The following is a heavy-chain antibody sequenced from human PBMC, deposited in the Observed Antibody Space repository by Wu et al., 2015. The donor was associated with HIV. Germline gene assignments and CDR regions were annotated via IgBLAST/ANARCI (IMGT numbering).Heavy chain of an antibody. CDR2: ISTYNGNT. Sequence: QVQLVQSGAEVKKPGASVKVSCKASGYTFTSYGISWVRQAPGQGLEWMGWISTYNGNTNYAQKFQGRVTITADESTSTAYMELSSLRSEDTAVYYCARDSVLAEGPYWYFDLVGPWHPGHCLL. CDR3: ARDSVLAEGPYWYFDL. J-gene: IGHJ2*01. V-gene: IGHV1-18*01. CDR1: GYTFTSYG. D-gene: IGHD3-16*01.